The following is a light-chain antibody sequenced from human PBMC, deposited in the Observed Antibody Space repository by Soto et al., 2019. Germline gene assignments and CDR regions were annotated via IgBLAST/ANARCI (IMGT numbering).Light chain of an antibody. CDR3: AAWDDSSQV. J-gene: IGLJ2*01. V-gene: IGLV1-47*01. Sequence: QLVLTQPPSASGTPGQRVTISCSGSSSNIGSNYVYWYQQLPGTAPKLLIYRNNQRPSGVPDRFSGSKSGTSASLAISGLRSEDEADYYCAAWDDSSQVFGGGTKLTVL. CDR1: SSNIGSNY. CDR2: RNN.